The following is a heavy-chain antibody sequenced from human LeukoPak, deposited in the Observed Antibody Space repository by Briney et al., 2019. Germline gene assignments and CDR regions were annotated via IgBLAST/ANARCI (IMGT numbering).Heavy chain of an antibody. CDR3: AKEFSSSWPDYFDY. CDR1: GFTFSSYG. Sequence: PGGSLRLSCAASGFTFSSYGMHWVRQAPGKGLEWVAFIRYDGSNKYYADSVKGRFTISRDNSKNTLYLQMNSLRAEDTAVYYCAKEFSSSWPDYFDYWGQGTLVTVSS. J-gene: IGHJ4*02. V-gene: IGHV3-30*02. CDR2: IRYDGSNK. D-gene: IGHD6-13*01.